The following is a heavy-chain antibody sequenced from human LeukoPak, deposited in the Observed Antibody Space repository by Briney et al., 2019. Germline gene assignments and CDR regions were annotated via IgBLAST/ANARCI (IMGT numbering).Heavy chain of an antibody. CDR1: GGSISSSSYY. V-gene: IGHV4-39*07. Sequence: SETLSLTCSVSGGSISSSSYYWGWIRQPPGKGLEWLGSIYYSGSTYYNPSLKSRVTISVDKSKNQFSLKLISLTAADTAVYYCARDGAATVAGYAFDIWGQGTMVTVSS. CDR2: IYYSGST. D-gene: IGHD6-19*01. J-gene: IGHJ3*02. CDR3: ARDGAATVAGYAFDI.